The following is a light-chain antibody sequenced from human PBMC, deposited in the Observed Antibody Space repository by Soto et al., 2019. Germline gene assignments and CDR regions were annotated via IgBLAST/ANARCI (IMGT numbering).Light chain of an antibody. CDR2: AAS. CDR1: QTISSY. CDR3: QQSHSIPYT. J-gene: IGKJ2*01. V-gene: IGKV1-39*01. Sequence: DIQMTQSPSSLSASVGDRVTITCRASQTISSYLNWYQQKPGKAPKLLIDAASSLQSGVPSRFSGSGSRTDFTLTISSLKPEDFATYYCQQSHSIPYTFGQVTKLEIK.